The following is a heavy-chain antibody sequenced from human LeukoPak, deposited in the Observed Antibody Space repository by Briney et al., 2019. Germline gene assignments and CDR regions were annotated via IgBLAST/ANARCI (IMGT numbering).Heavy chain of an antibody. Sequence: SQTLSLTCAISVQTVSGDNAAWNWIRQSPSRGLEWLGRTYYRSEWFHDYAVSVRGRININADTSKNQFSLQLNSVTPEDTAVYYCARDLSLCSGSNCFYYFDSWGQGTLVTVSS. J-gene: IGHJ4*02. CDR1: VQTVSGDNAA. D-gene: IGHD3-22*01. CDR3: ARDLSLCSGSNCFYYFDS. V-gene: IGHV6-1*01. CDR2: TYYRSEWFH.